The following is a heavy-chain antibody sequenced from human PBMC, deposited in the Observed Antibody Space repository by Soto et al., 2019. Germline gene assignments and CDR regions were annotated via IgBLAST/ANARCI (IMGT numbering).Heavy chain of an antibody. J-gene: IGHJ4*02. Sequence: EEQLLESGGGLVQPGGSLRLSCAASGFTFSDYAMSWVRQAPGKGLEWVSGLGGSNSDTHYAASVEGRFTVSRDNAKNSLYLQMNSLRAEDTAVYYCARVSYYYDSSGYYTESYYFDYWGQGTLVTVSS. D-gene: IGHD3-22*01. CDR2: LGGSNSDT. CDR3: ARVSYYYDSSGYYTESYYFDY. V-gene: IGHV3-23*01. CDR1: GFTFSDYA.